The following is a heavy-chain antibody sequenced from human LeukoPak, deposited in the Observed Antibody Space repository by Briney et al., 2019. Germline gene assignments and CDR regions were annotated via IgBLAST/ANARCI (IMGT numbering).Heavy chain of an antibody. J-gene: IGHJ4*02. CDR2: ISSSSSTI. Sequence: PGGSLRLSCAASGFTFSSYSMNWVPQAPGKGLEWVSYISSSSSTIYYADSVKGRFTISRDNAKNSLYLQMNSLRAEDTAVYYCCPTIEYSSSSAYWGQGTLVTVSS. CDR3: CPTIEYSSSSAY. D-gene: IGHD6-6*01. CDR1: GFTFSSYS. V-gene: IGHV3-48*01.